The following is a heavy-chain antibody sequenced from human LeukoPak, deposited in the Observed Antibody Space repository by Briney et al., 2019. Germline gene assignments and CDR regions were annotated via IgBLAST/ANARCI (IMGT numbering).Heavy chain of an antibody. CDR1: GGSISSYY. J-gene: IGHJ3*02. CDR2: INHSGST. CDR3: ARRPGMDAFDI. V-gene: IGHV4-34*01. D-gene: IGHD3-10*01. Sequence: SETLSLTCSVSGGSISSYYWSWIRQPPGKGLEWIGEINHSGSTNYNPSLKSRVTISVDTSKNQFSLKLSSVTAADTAVYYCARRPGMDAFDIWGQGTMVTVSS.